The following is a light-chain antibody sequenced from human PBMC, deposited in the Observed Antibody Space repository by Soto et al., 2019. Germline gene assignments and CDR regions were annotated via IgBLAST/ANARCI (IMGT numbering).Light chain of an antibody. CDR2: GAS. J-gene: IGKJ1*01. CDR1: QSVSNNY. Sequence: EIVLTQSPGTLSLSPGERATLSCRASQSVSNNYLAWYQQKPGQAPRLLIYGASNRAIGIPDRFSGSGSGTDFTLTISRLEPEDFAVYYCQQYGSSGTFGQGTNADIK. CDR3: QQYGSSGT. V-gene: IGKV3-20*01.